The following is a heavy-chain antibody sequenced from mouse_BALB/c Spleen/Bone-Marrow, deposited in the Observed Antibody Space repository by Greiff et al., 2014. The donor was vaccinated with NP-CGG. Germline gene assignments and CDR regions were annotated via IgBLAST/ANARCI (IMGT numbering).Heavy chain of an antibody. D-gene: IGHD4-1*01. J-gene: IGHJ4*01. CDR1: GFNIKDTY. Sequence: VQLQQPGAELVKPGASVKLSCTASGFNIKDTYMHWVKQRPEQGLEWIGRIDPANGNTKYDPKFQGKATITAYTSSNTAYLQLSSLTSEDTAVYYCARWEYYAMDYWGQGTSVTVSS. CDR3: ARWEYYAMDY. CDR2: IDPANGNT. V-gene: IGHV14-3*02.